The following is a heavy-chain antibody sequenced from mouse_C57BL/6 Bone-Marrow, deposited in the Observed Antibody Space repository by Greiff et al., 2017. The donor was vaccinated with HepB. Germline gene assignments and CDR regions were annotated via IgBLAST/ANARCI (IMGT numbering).Heavy chain of an antibody. J-gene: IGHJ3*01. CDR2: IDPENGDT. CDR1: GFNIKDDY. V-gene: IGHV14-4*01. D-gene: IGHD5-1*01. Sequence: VQLQQSGAELVRPGASVKLSCTASGFNIKDDYMHWVKQRPEQGLEWIGWIDPENGDTEYASKFQGKATITADTSSNTAYLQLSSLTSEDTAVYYCTTSLRTPYWGQLTLVTVSA. CDR3: TTSLRTPY.